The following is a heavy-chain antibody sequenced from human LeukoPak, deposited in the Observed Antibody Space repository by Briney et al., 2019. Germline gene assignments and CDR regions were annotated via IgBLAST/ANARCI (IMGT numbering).Heavy chain of an antibody. Sequence: GGSLRLSCAASGFTFSSYAMSWVRQAPGKGLEWVSAISGSGGSTYYADSVQGRFTISRDNSKNTLYLQMNSLRAEDTAVYYCAKARYYDSSGYVRWGQGTLVTVSS. V-gene: IGHV3-23*01. J-gene: IGHJ4*02. CDR3: AKARYYDSSGYVR. D-gene: IGHD3-22*01. CDR1: GFTFSSYA. CDR2: ISGSGGST.